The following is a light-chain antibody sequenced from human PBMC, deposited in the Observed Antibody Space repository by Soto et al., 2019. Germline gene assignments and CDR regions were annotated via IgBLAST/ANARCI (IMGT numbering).Light chain of an antibody. Sequence: EIVLTQSPGTLSLSPGERATLSCRASQSVSSGSLAWYQQKPGQAPRLLIYDASSRATGIPDRFSGSGSGTDFTLTISRLEPEDFAVYYCQQYGSSLLTFGGGTKVDI. CDR1: QSVSSGS. V-gene: IGKV3-20*01. CDR3: QQYGSSLLT. J-gene: IGKJ4*01. CDR2: DAS.